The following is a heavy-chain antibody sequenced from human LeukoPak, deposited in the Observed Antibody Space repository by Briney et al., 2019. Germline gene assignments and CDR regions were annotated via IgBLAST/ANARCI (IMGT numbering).Heavy chain of an antibody. CDR2: ISWDGGST. J-gene: IGHJ6*03. CDR1: GFTFDDYA. V-gene: IGHV3-43D*03. CDR3: AKDLIKQNYYYYYMDV. D-gene: IGHD3-22*01. Sequence: GGSLRLSCAASGFTFDDYAMHWVRQAPGKGLEWVSLISWDGGSTYYADSVKGRFTISRDNIKNSLYLQMNSLRAEDTALYYCAKDLIKQNYYYYYMDVWGKGTTVTVSS.